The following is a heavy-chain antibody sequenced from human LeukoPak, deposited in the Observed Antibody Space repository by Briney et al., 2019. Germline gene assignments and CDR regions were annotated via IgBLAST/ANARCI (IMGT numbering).Heavy chain of an antibody. J-gene: IGHJ3*02. CDR3: ARGGSYDAFDI. D-gene: IGHD3-16*01. V-gene: IGHV3-11*05. Sequence: GGSLRLSCAASGFTFSDYYMTWIRQAPGKGLEWVSYISSSSTYTNYADSVKGRFTGSRDNAKNSLYLQMNSLRAEDTAVYYCARGGSYDAFDIWGQGTMVTVSS. CDR2: ISSSSTYT. CDR1: GFTFSDYY.